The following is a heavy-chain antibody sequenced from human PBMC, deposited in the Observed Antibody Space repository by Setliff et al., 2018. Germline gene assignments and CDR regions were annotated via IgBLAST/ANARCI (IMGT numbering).Heavy chain of an antibody. CDR1: GYSFTDYG. CDR3: SRLVRYCTATTCQRLSGGEY. CDR2: ISSYNGKA. V-gene: IGHV1-18*01. Sequence: ASVKVSCKASGYSFTDYGIAWVRQAPGQGLEWMGWISSYNGKAYYAQKFQGRVALTTDTSAGTAYMELRSLESDDTAVYYCSRLVRYCTATTCQRLSGGEYWRQGTLVPSPQ. J-gene: IGHJ4*02. D-gene: IGHD2-8*02.